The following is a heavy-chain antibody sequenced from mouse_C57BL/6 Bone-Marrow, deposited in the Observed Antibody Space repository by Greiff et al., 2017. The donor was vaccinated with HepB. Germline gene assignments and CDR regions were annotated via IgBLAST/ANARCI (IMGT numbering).Heavy chain of an antibody. J-gene: IGHJ2*01. Sequence: EVKLVESGGGLVKPGGSLKLSCAASGFTFSSYAMSWVRQTPGKRLEWVATISDGGSYTYYPDNVKGRFTISRDNAKNNLYLQMSHLKSEDTAMYYCARVDYWGQGTTLTVSS. V-gene: IGHV5-4*03. CDR1: GFTFSSYA. CDR3: ARVDY. CDR2: ISDGGSYT.